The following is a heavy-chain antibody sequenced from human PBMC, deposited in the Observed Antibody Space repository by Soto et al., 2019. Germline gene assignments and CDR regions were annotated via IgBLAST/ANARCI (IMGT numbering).Heavy chain of an antibody. J-gene: IGHJ5*02. CDR1: GFTFSSYS. CDR3: ARGLYYYDSSGYYSP. V-gene: IGHV3-21*01. Sequence: GGSLRLSCAASGFTFSSYSMNWVRQAPRKGLEWVSSISSSSSYIYYADSVKGRFTISRDNAKNSLYLQMNSLRAEDTAVYYSARGLYYYDSSGYYSPWGQGTLVTVSS. D-gene: IGHD3-22*01. CDR2: ISSSSSYI.